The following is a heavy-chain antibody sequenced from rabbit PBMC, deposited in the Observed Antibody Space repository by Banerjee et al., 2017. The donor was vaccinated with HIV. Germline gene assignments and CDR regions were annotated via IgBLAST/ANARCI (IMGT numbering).Heavy chain of an antibody. CDR1: GFSLCNNYV. Sequence: QEQLEESGGDLVTPGGSLTLTCKASGFSLCNNYVMRWVRQAPGKGLEWIGTIYTGSSPTYSANWAKGRFTISKSSSTTVTLQMTSLTAADTATYFCASDIHGDGTFNLWGPGTLVTVS. V-gene: IGHV1S45*01. CDR3: ASDIHGDGTFNL. J-gene: IGHJ4*01. D-gene: IGHD2-1*01. CDR2: IYTGSSPT.